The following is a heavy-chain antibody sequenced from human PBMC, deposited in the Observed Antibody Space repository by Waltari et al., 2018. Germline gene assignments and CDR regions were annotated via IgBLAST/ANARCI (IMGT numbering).Heavy chain of an antibody. CDR2: IIPIFGTA. V-gene: IGHV1-69*01. D-gene: IGHD3-16*01. J-gene: IGHJ6*02. CDR1: GGTFRSYA. CDR3: ATGREKGGYYYYYYGMDV. Sequence: QVQLVQSGAEVKKPGSSVKVSCKASGGTFRSYAISWVRQAPGPGLEWMGGIIPIFGTANYAQKFQGRVTITADESTSTAYMELSSLRSEDTAVYYCATGREKGGYYYYYYGMDVWGQGTTVTVSS.